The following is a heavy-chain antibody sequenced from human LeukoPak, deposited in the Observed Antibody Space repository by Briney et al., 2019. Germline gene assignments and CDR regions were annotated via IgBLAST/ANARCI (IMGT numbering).Heavy chain of an antibody. CDR3: ARGNFYIAAFDY. V-gene: IGHV3-74*01. D-gene: IGHD5-12*01. CDR1: GFTFSSHW. Sequence: GGSLRLSCAASGFTFSSHWMHWVRQAPGKGLVWVSRINSDGSSTSYADSVKGRFTISRDNAKNTLYLQMNSLRAEDTAVYYCARGNFYIAAFDYWGQGTLVTVSS. CDR2: INSDGSST. J-gene: IGHJ4*02.